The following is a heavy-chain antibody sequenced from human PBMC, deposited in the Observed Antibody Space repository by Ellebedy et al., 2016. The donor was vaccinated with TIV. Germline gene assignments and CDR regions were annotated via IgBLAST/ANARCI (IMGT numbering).Heavy chain of an antibody. CDR3: ARYCSGGSCYSISGMDV. J-gene: IGHJ6*02. D-gene: IGHD2-15*01. V-gene: IGHV1-3*02. CDR2: SNAGNGNT. Sequence: ASVKVSCKASGYTFTSYAMHWVRQAPGQRLEWMGWSNAGNGNTKYSQEFQGRVTITRDTSASTAYMELRSLRSDDTAVYYCARYCSGGSCYSISGMDVWGQGTTVTVSS. CDR1: GYTFTSYA.